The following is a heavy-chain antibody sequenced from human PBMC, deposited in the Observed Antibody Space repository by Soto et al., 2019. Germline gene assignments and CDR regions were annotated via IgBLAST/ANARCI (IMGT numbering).Heavy chain of an antibody. J-gene: IGHJ1*01. V-gene: IGHV3-73*01. CDR2: VANKPEGYTI. Sequence: PGGSLRLSCAASGFTFSDSAIHWVRQAPGKGLEWVGRVANKPEGYTITYGVSVKGRFTISRDDPQNMAYLQMNSLKIEDTAVYYCAKGPPAYRYFQHWGQGTLVTVSS. D-gene: IGHD2-21*01. CDR1: GFTFSDSA. CDR3: AKGPPAYRYFQH.